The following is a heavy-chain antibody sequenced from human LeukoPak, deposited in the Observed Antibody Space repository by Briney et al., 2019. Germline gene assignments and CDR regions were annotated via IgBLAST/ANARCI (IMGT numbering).Heavy chain of an antibody. CDR1: GGSISSYY. CDR2: IYYSGST. D-gene: IGHD3-10*01. J-gene: IGHJ3*02. CDR3: AIVSGLRSAFDI. V-gene: IGHV4-59*01. Sequence: PSETLSLTCPVFGGSISSYYWSWIRQPPGKGLGWIGYIYYSGSTNYNRSLKSRVTISVDTSKNQFSLKLSSVTAADTAVYYCAIVSGLRSAFDIWGQGTMVTVSS.